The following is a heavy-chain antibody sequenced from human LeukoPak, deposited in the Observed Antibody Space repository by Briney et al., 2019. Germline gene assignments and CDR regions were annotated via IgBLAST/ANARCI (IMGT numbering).Heavy chain of an antibody. Sequence: GGSLRLSCAASGFTFSSYAMSWVRQAPGKGLEWVSAISGSGGSTYYADSVKGRFTISRDNSKNTLYLQVNSLRAEDTAVYYCAKDLESEMVRGVIYSYYFDYWGQGTLVTVSS. CDR2: ISGSGGST. J-gene: IGHJ4*02. CDR3: AKDLESEMVRGVIYSYYFDY. CDR1: GFTFSSYA. V-gene: IGHV3-23*01. D-gene: IGHD3-10*01.